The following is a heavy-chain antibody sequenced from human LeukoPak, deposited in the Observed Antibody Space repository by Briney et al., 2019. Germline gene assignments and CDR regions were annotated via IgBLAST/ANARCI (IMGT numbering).Heavy chain of an antibody. CDR3: ARDLPDSSGWYPDAFDI. J-gene: IGHJ3*02. CDR1: GGSISSYY. CDR2: IYYSGST. V-gene: IGHV4-59*01. Sequence: KPSETLSLTCTVSGGSISSYYWSWIRQPPGKGLEWIGDIYYSGSTNYNPSLKSRVTISVDTSKNQFSLKLSSVTAADTAVYYCARDLPDSSGWYPDAFDIWGQGTMATVSS. D-gene: IGHD6-19*01.